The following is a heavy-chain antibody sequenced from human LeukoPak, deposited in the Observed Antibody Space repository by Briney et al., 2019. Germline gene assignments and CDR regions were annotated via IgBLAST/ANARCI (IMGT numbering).Heavy chain of an antibody. Sequence: PGGSLRLSCAASGFIFSSFSISWVRQAPGKWLEWVSYIDGPASNIYYADSVKGRFTISRDNDKSSVHLQMSSLRAEDTGVYYCTTSGRNGYRGYFWGQGALVTVSS. CDR1: GFIFSSFS. J-gene: IGHJ4*02. CDR3: TTSGRNGYRGYF. CDR2: IDGPASNI. V-gene: IGHV3-48*03. D-gene: IGHD5-24*01.